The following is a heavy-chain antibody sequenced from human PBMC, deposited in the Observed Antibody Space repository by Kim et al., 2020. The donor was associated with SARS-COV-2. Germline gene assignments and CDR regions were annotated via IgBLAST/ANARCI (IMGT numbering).Heavy chain of an antibody. CDR3: ARHKYGSGSSHFDW. V-gene: IGHV5-10-1*01. J-gene: IGHJ4*02. D-gene: IGHD3-10*01. Sequence: SPSFQGRVTISADTSISTAYLQWSSLKASDTAMYYCARHKYGSGSSHFDWWGQGTLVTVSS.